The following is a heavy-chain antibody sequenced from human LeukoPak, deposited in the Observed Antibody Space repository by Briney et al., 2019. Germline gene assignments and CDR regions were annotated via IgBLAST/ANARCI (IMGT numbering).Heavy chain of an antibody. V-gene: IGHV3-72*01. CDR1: GFTFNDHY. D-gene: IGHD2-15*01. CDR2: TKNRANSYTT. CDR3: VASIVSPSNY. J-gene: IGHJ4*02. Sequence: GGSLRLSCATSGFTFNDHYLGWVRQAPGKGLEWVGRTKNRANSYTTEYAASVNGRFTIPRDDSENSLRLQMNSLKTEDTAIYYCVASIVSPSNYWGQGTLVTVSS.